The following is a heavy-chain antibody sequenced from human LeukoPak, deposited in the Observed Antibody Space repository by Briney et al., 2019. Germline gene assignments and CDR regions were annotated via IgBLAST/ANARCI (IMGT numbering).Heavy chain of an antibody. Sequence: SXXLSCAASXXXXXXXXMNXVXQAPXXGXXXXSYISSSSSAMFCADSVKGRFTISRDNAKSSLYLQMNSLRAEDTAVYYCARGHYDSGFSFDYWGQGTLVTVSS. CDR2: ISSSSSAM. CDR3: ARGHYDSGFSFDY. J-gene: IGHJ4*02. D-gene: IGHD3-10*01. CDR1: XXXXXXXX. V-gene: IGHV3-48*01.